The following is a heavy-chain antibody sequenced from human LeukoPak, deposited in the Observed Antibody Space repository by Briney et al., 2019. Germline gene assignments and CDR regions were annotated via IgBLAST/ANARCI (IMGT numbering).Heavy chain of an antibody. Sequence: GGSLRLSCAASGFTFRSYWMSWVRQAPGKGLEWVANINQDGSVKYYVDSVKGRFTISSDNAKNSLYVQMNSLRDEDTAVYYCARVGYSGWNLEYWGQGTLVTVSS. CDR1: GFTFRSYW. CDR3: ARVGYSGWNLEY. J-gene: IGHJ4*02. V-gene: IGHV3-7*01. CDR2: INQDGSVK. D-gene: IGHD5-12*01.